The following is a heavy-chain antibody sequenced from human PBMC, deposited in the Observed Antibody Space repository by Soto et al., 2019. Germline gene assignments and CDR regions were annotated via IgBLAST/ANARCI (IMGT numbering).Heavy chain of an antibody. J-gene: IGHJ4*02. CDR2: IKSKTDGGTT. D-gene: IGHD3-22*01. CDR3: TTDYYYDSSGYYYLDY. Sequence: EVQRVESGGGLVKPGGSLGLSCAASGFTFSNAWMNWVRQAPGKGLEWVGRIKSKTDGGTTDYAAPVKGRFTISRDDSKNTLYLQMNSLKTEDTAVYYCTTDYYYDSSGYYYLDYWGQGTLVTVSS. V-gene: IGHV3-15*07. CDR1: GFTFSNAW.